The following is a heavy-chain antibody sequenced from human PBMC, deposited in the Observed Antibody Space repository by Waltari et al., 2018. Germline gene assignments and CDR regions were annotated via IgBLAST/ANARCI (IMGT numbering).Heavy chain of an antibody. J-gene: IGHJ6*02. CDR3: ARGRYSSPAFYYYYGMDV. D-gene: IGHD6-13*01. CDR2: MNPNSGNT. Sequence: QVQLVQSGAEVKKPGASVKVSCKASGYTFTSYDINWLRQATGQGLEWMGWMNPNSGNTGYAQKFQGRVTMTRNTSISTAYMELSSLRSEDTAVYYCARGRYSSPAFYYYYGMDVWGQGTTVTVSS. CDR1: GYTFTSYD. V-gene: IGHV1-8*01.